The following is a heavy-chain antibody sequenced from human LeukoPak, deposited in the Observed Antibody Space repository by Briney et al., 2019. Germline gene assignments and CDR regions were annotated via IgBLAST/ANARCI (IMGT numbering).Heavy chain of an antibody. Sequence: GGSLRLSCAASGFTFSSYAMSWVRRAPGKGLEWVSAISGSGGSTYYADSVTGRFTISRDNSKNTLYLQMNSLSAEDTAVYYCAKKEGSGSYRPFDYWGQGTLVTVSS. D-gene: IGHD3-10*01. CDR1: GFTFSSYA. CDR2: ISGSGGST. V-gene: IGHV3-23*01. J-gene: IGHJ4*02. CDR3: AKKEGSGSYRPFDY.